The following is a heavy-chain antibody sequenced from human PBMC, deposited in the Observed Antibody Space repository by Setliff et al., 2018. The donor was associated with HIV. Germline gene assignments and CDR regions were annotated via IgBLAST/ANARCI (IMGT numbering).Heavy chain of an antibody. CDR2: VYISGTT. CDR3: AREKNDYGGQNWLNP. D-gene: IGHD4-17*01. J-gene: IGHJ5*02. CDR1: GVSITSGGYY. V-gene: IGHV4-61*02. Sequence: SETLSLTCTVSGVSITSGGYYWSWIRQPAGKRLEWIGRVYISGTTHYNPSLKSRVTIKLDMSKSQLSLFLTSVTAADTAVYYCAREKNDYGGQNWLNPWGQGTLVTVS.